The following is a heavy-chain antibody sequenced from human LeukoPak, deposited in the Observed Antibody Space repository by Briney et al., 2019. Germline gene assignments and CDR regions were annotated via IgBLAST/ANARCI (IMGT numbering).Heavy chain of an antibody. CDR2: IRYDGSNK. CDR3: AKIGIWNRANFDY. J-gene: IGHJ4*02. Sequence: GGSPRLSCAASGFTFSSYGMHWVRQAPGKGLEWVAFIRYDGSNKYYADSVKGRFTISRDNSKNTLYLQMNSLRAEDTAVYYCAKIGIWNRANFDYWGQGTLVTVSS. V-gene: IGHV3-30*02. D-gene: IGHD1-1*01. CDR1: GFTFSSYG.